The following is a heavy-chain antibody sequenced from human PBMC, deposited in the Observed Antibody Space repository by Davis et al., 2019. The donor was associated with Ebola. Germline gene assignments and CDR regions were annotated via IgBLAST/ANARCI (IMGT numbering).Heavy chain of an antibody. CDR2: ISAYNGNT. V-gene: IGHV1-18*01. CDR3: ARGGGSYSADY. J-gene: IGHJ4*02. D-gene: IGHD1-26*01. CDR1: GGTFSSYA. Sequence: ASVKVSCKASGGTFSSYAISWVRQAPGQGLEWMGWISAYNGNTNYAQKFQGRVTMTRDTSISTAYMELSRLRSDDTAVYYCARGGGSYSADYWGQGTLVTVSS.